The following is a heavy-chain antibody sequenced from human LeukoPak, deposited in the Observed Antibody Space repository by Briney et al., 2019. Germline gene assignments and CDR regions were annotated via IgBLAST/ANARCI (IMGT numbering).Heavy chain of an antibody. CDR3: AKDQGTALRLDDY. D-gene: IGHD2-21*02. J-gene: IGHJ4*02. CDR1: GFNFSSYG. V-gene: IGHV3-30*18. Sequence: GGSLRLSCAASGFNFSSYGSHSVRQAPGKGLEWVAVISYDGINKYYADSVKGRFTSSRDNSKNTLYLQMNSLRAEDTAVYYCAKDQGTALRLDDYWGQGTLVTVSS. CDR2: ISYDGINK.